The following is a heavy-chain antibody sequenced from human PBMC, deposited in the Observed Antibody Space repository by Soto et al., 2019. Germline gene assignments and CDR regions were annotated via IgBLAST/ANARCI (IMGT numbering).Heavy chain of an antibody. Sequence: GGSLRLSCAASGFTFSSYTMSWVRQAPGKGLEWVSSIGSGSRYTHYADSVEDRFTISRDDAKNSLYLQLNSLRAADTDLYSCGAPRRPVPHSRYIDPWGQGTTVTVSS. CDR1: GFTFSSYT. CDR3: GAPRRPVPHSRYIDP. V-gene: IGHV3-21*04. CDR2: IGSGSRYT. D-gene: IGHD3-16*02. J-gene: IGHJ5*02.